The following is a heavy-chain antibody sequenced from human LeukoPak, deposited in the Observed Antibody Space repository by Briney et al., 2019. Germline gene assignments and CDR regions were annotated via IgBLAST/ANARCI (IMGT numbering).Heavy chain of an antibody. CDR3: AKDKVKGCSGYDSYFDY. V-gene: IGHV3-23*01. D-gene: IGHD5-12*01. J-gene: IGHJ4*02. CDR2: ISGSGGST. Sequence: GGSLRLSCAASGFTFSSYAMSWVRQAPGKGLEWVSAISGSGGSTYYADSVKGRFTISRDNSKNTLYLQMNSLRAEDTAVYYCAKDKVKGCSGYDSYFDYWGQGTLVTVSS. CDR1: GFTFSSYA.